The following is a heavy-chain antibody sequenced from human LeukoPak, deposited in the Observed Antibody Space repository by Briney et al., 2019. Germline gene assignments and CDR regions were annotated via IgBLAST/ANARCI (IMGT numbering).Heavy chain of an antibody. CDR3: ARDTTGYSSSWYEDYFDY. Sequence: GGSLRLSCAASGFTFSSYSMNWVRQTPGKGLEWVASIRSSSSYIYYADSVKGRFTISRDNAKNSLYLQMNSLRAEDTAVYYCARDTTGYSSSWYEDYFDYWGQGTLVTVSS. CDR1: GFTFSSYS. J-gene: IGHJ4*02. CDR2: IRSSSSYI. D-gene: IGHD6-13*01. V-gene: IGHV3-21*01.